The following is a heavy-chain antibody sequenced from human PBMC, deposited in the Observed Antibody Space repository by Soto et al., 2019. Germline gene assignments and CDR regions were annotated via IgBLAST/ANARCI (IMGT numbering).Heavy chain of an antibody. D-gene: IGHD1-26*01. Sequence: QVQLVQSGAEVKKPGSSVKVSCKASGGTFSSYAISWVRQAPGQGLEWMGGIIPIFGTANYAQKFQGRVTITADESTSTAYMELSSLISEDPALYYCAREVGATLNWSAPWGQGTLFTVSS. J-gene: IGHJ5*02. CDR2: IIPIFGTA. CDR3: AREVGATLNWSAP. CDR1: GGTFSSYA. V-gene: IGHV1-69*01.